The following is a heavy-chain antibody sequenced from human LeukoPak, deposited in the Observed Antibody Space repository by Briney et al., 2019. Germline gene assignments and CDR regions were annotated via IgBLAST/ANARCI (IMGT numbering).Heavy chain of an antibody. V-gene: IGHV1-8*01. CDR3: ARGLRYCTNGVCYTYYFDY. CDR1: GYTFTSYD. CDR2: MNPNSGNT. J-gene: IGHJ4*02. D-gene: IGHD2-8*01. Sequence: GASVKVSCKASGYTFTSYDINWVRQATGQGLEWMGWMNPNSGNTGYAQKFQGRVTMTRNTSISTAYMELSSLRSEDTAAYYCARGLRYCTNGVCYTYYFDYWGQGTLVTVSS.